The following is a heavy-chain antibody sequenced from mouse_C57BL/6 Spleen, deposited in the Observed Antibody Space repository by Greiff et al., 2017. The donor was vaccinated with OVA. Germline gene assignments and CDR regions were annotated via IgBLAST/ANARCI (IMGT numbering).Heavy chain of an antibody. V-gene: IGHV5-16*01. Sequence: EVQLVESEGGLVQPGSSMKLSCTASGFTFSDYYMAWVRQVPEKGLEWVANINYDGSSTYYLDSLKSRFIISRDNAKNILYLQMSSLKSEDTATYYCAREAPHYYGSSYFYYAMDYWGQGTSVTVSS. CDR2: INYDGSST. D-gene: IGHD1-1*01. J-gene: IGHJ4*01. CDR3: AREAPHYYGSSYFYYAMDY. CDR1: GFTFSDYY.